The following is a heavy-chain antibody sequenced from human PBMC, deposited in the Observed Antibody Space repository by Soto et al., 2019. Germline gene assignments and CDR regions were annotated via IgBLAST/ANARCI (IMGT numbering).Heavy chain of an antibody. CDR1: GYTFTSYG. V-gene: IGHV1-18*04. Sequence: ASVKVSCKASGYTFTSYGISWVRQAPGQGLEWMGWISAYNGNTNYAQKLQGRVTMTTDTSTSTAYMELRSLRSDDTAVYYCARVYDFWSGYFDYYGMDVWGQGTTVTVSS. CDR3: ARVYDFWSGYFDYYGMDV. D-gene: IGHD3-3*01. CDR2: ISAYNGNT. J-gene: IGHJ6*02.